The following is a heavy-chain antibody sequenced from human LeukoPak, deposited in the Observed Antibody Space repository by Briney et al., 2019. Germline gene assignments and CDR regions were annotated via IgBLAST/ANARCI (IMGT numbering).Heavy chain of an antibody. D-gene: IGHD6-19*01. CDR2: IIPIFGTA. CDR1: GGTLSSYA. Sequence: GASVKVSCKASGGTLSSYAISWVRQAPGQGLEWMGGIIPIFGTANYAQKFQGRVTIITDESTSTAYMELSSLRSEDTAVYYCASVYSSGWAGWFDPWGQGTLVTVSS. CDR3: ASVYSSGWAGWFDP. J-gene: IGHJ5*02. V-gene: IGHV1-69*05.